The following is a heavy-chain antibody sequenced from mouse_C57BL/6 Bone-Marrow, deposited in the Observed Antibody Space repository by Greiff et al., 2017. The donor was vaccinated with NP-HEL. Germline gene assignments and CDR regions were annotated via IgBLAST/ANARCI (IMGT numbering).Heavy chain of an antibody. CDR2: INPSSGYT. D-gene: IGHD2-5*01. CDR1: GYTFTSYW. V-gene: IGHV1-7*01. CDR3: AKQYSNYAGVDY. J-gene: IGHJ2*01. Sequence: VQLQQSGAELAKPGASVKLSCKASGYTFTSYWMHWVNQRPGQGLEWIGYINPSSGYTKYNQKFKDKATLTADKSSSTAYMQLSSLTYEDSAVYYCAKQYSNYAGVDYWGQGTTLTVSS.